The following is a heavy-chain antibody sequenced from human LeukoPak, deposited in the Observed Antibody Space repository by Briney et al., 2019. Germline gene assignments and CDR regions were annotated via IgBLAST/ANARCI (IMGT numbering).Heavy chain of an antibody. J-gene: IGHJ4*02. V-gene: IGHV1-2*02. Sequence: ASVKVSCKASGYTFGAYYMYWVRQAPGQGLEWMGWINPNSGGTNYAQKFQGRVTMTRDTSISTAYMELSRLRSDDTAVYYCYTSGSRFDYWGQGTLVTVSS. CDR2: INPNSGGT. CDR3: YTSGSRFDY. D-gene: IGHD6-19*01. CDR1: GYTFGAYY.